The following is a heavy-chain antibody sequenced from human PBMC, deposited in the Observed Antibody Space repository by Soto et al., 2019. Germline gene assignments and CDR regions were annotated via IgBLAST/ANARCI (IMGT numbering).Heavy chain of an antibody. CDR2: ISAYNGNT. CDR3: ARDSPPVNY. D-gene: IGHD3-16*02. CDR1: GYTFTSYG. J-gene: IGHJ4*02. Sequence: QVQLVQSGAEVKKPGASVKVSCKASGYTFTSYGISWVRQAPGQGLEWMGWISAYNGNTKNAQKLQGRVTITTDTTTSTAYMELSSLGSDGTAVYYWARDSPPVNYWGQGTLVTVSP. V-gene: IGHV1-18*01.